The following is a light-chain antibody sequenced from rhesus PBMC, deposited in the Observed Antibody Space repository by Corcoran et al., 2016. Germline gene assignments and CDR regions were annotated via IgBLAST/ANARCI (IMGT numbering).Light chain of an antibody. CDR2: RAS. CDR3: QQGYSYPYS. J-gene: IGKJ2*01. Sequence: DIQMTQSPSSLSASVGDRVTITCQASQSLSNYLNWYQQKPGKIPKLLISRASSLQSGIPSRFSGSGSGTDFTLTISSLQPEDFATYYCQQGYSYPYSFGQGTKVEIK. V-gene: IGKV1S9*01. CDR1: QSLSNY.